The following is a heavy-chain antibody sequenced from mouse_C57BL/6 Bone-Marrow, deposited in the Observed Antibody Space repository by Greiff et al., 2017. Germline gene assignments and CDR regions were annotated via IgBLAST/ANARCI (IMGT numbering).Heavy chain of an antibody. J-gene: IGHJ4*01. D-gene: IGHD1-1*01. CDR1: GYAFSSYW. CDR3: ASVVATPYYAMDY. V-gene: IGHV1-80*01. Sequence: LQESGAELVKPGASVKISCKASGYAFSSYWMNWVKQRPGKGLEWIGQIYPGDGDTNYNGKFKGKATLTADKSSSTAYMQLSSLTSEDSAVYFCASVVATPYYAMDYWGQGTSVTVSS. CDR2: IYPGDGDT.